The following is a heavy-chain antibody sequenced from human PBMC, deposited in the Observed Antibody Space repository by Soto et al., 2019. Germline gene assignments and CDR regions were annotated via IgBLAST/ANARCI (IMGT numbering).Heavy chain of an antibody. Sequence: ASVKVSCKASGYTFTGYYMHWVRQAPGQGLEWMGWINPNSGSTNYAQKFQGRVTMTRDTSISTAYMELSRLRSDDTAVYYCARAPYYYDSSGYPWGQGTLVTVSS. CDR3: ARAPYYYDSSGYP. CDR1: GYTFTGYY. D-gene: IGHD3-22*01. V-gene: IGHV1-2*02. CDR2: INPNSGST. J-gene: IGHJ5*02.